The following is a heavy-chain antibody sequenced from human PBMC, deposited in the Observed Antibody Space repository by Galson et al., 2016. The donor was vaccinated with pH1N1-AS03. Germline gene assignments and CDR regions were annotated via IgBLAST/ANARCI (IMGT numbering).Heavy chain of an antibody. CDR2: IWSEEGNK. CDR3: ARSQYPGTPRGGLDV. CDR1: GFTFGNFA. D-gene: IGHD2-15*01. V-gene: IGHV3-33*08. Sequence: SLRLSCAASGFTFGNFAMHWVRQAPGKGLEWLAIIWSEEGNKYYADSVKGRFTISRDNSRNTLFLQMNSLTADDTAVYYCARSQYPGTPRGGLDVWGKGTTVTVSS. J-gene: IGHJ6*04.